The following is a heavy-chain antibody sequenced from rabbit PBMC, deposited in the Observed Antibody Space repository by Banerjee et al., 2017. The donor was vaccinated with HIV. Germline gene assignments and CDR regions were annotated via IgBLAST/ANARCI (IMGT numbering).Heavy chain of an antibody. Sequence: QLKESGGGLVQPGGSLKLSCKTSGFDFNSYYMNWLRQAPGKGLEWIGYIDPVFGKTYYANWVNGRFTISSHNAQNTVFLQMTSLTASDTATYFCARDRAGDGAWYLALWGQGTLVTVS. CDR3: ARDRAGDGAWYLAL. CDR2: IDPVFGKT. V-gene: IGHV1S7*01. D-gene: IGHD2-1*01. CDR1: GFDFNSYY. J-gene: IGHJ6*01.